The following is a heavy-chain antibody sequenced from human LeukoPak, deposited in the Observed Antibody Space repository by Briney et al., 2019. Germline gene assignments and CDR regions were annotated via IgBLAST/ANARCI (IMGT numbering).Heavy chain of an antibody. Sequence: KPSETLSLTCTVSGVSISSSSYYWGWIRQPPGKGREWIGSIYYSGSTYYNPSLKSRVTISVDTSKNQFSLKLSSVTAADTAVYYCARGSSGGCDAFDIWGQGTMVTVSS. CDR1: GVSISSSSYY. J-gene: IGHJ3*02. D-gene: IGHD6-19*01. V-gene: IGHV4-39*01. CDR3: ARGSSGGCDAFDI. CDR2: IYYSGST.